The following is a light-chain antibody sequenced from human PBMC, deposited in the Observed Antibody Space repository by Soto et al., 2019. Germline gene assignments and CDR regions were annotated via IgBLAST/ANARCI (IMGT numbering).Light chain of an antibody. CDR3: QHNYTTPRT. J-gene: IGKJ1*01. V-gene: IGKV1-39*01. CDR2: AAS. Sequence: DIQMTQSPSSLSASVGDRVTITCRASQSISSNLNWYQQKPGKAPNLLIYAASGLQSGVPSRFSGSGSVTDFTLTISSLQPEDVATYYCQHNYTTPRTFGQGTKVEIK. CDR1: QSISSN.